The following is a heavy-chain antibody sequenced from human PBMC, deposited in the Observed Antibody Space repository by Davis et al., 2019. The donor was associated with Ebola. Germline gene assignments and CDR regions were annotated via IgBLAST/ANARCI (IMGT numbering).Heavy chain of an antibody. D-gene: IGHD4-17*01. CDR1: GGSISSYY. J-gene: IGHJ4*02. CDR3: ARTTGDYSFDY. Sequence: MPSETLSLTCTVSGGSISSYYWSWIRQPPGKGLEWIGYIYYSGSTNYNPSLKSRVTISVDTSKNQFSLKLSSVTAADTAVYYCARTTGDYSFDYWGQGTLVTVSS. V-gene: IGHV4-59*08. CDR2: IYYSGST.